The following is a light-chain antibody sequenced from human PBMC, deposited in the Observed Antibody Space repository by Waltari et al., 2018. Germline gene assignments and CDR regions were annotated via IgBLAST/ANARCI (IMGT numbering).Light chain of an antibody. J-gene: IGKJ1*01. V-gene: IGKV1-5*03. CDR2: RAS. CDR3: QQYNSFPWT. CDR1: QSVNTW. Sequence: IQMTQSPSTLSASAGDRVVITCRASQSVNTWLAWYQQRPGKAPNLLIYRASSLQSGVPSRFSGRGSGTEFTLTINSLQPDDFASYYCQQYNSFPWTFGQGTKLEIK.